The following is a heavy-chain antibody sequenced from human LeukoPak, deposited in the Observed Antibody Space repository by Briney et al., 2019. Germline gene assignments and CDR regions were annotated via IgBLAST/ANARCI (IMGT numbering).Heavy chain of an antibody. Sequence: SETLSFTCSVSGGSFSSRSYYWGWIRQPAGKGLEWIGRIYPSGTTNYSPSLKSRVTMSVDTSKKHFPLRLSSVTAADTAVYYCARDVCTGATCNSGAIFDYWGQGTLVTVSS. CDR3: ARDVCTGATCNSGAIFDY. CDR2: IYPSGTT. V-gene: IGHV4-61*02. D-gene: IGHD2-15*01. CDR1: GGSFSSRSYY. J-gene: IGHJ4*02.